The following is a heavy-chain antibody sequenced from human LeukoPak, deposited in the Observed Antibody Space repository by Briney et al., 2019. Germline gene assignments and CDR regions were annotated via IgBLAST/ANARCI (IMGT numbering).Heavy chain of an antibody. CDR2: INPSGGST. CDR1: GYTFTNYY. D-gene: IGHD6-13*01. CDR3: ARMIGIAAAGTLGWFDP. J-gene: IGHJ5*02. V-gene: IGHV1-46*01. Sequence: ASVKVSCKTSGYTFTNYYIHWVRRAPGQGLEWMGKINPSGGSTSYPQKFQGRVTMTTDTSTSTAYMELRSLRSDDTAVYYCARMIGIAAAGTLGWFDPWGQGTLVTVSS.